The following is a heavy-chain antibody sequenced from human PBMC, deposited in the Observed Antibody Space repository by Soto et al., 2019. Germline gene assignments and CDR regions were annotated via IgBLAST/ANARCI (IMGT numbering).Heavy chain of an antibody. D-gene: IGHD3-22*01. V-gene: IGHV1-18*04. Sequence: ASVKVSCKASGYTFTSYGISCVRQAPGQGLEWMGWISAYNGNTNYAQKLQGRVTMTTDTSTSTAYMELRGLRSDDTAVYYCARAPEYPYYYDSSGYSAHFDIWGQGTMVTVSS. CDR3: ARAPEYPYYYDSSGYSAHFDI. CDR2: ISAYNGNT. J-gene: IGHJ3*02. CDR1: GYTFTSYG.